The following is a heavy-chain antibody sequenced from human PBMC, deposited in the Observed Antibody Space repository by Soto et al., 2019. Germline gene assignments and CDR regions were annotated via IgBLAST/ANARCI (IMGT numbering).Heavy chain of an antibody. CDR3: AKGDLLWDPFDS. CDR1: GLAFTNYA. J-gene: IGHJ4*02. Sequence: PGGSLRLSCAASGLAFTNYAMTWVRQAPGQGLEWVSIITASGYSAYYGGAVKVRFTTSRDNSRSTLYLEMNGLRAEDTPVYYCAKGDLLWDPFDSGGQGTLVTVSS. V-gene: IGHV3-23*01. D-gene: IGHD3-16*01. CDR2: ITASGYSA.